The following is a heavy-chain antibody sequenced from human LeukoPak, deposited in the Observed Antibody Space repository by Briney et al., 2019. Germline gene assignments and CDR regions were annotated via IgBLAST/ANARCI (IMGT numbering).Heavy chain of an antibody. Sequence: ASVKVSCKASGYTFTGYYMHWVRQAPGQGLEWMGWTNPNSGGTNYAQKFQGRVTMTRDTSISTAYMELSRLRSDGTAVYYCARAGGGSYNDAFDIWGQGTMVTVSS. CDR1: GYTFTGYY. V-gene: IGHV1-2*02. CDR3: ARAGGGSYNDAFDI. CDR2: TNPNSGGT. J-gene: IGHJ3*02. D-gene: IGHD1-26*01.